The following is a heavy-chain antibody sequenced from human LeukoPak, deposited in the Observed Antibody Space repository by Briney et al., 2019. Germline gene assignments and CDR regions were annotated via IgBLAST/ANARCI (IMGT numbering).Heavy chain of an antibody. CDR1: GFTFTNYW. J-gene: IGHJ4*02. D-gene: IGHD3-10*01. Sequence: GGSLRLSCAASGFTFTNYWMSWVRQAPGKGLEWVANIKQDGSEKYYVDSVKGRFTISRDNARNSLYLQMNSLRAEDTAVYYCARTGVKFYDSGSSPHWGQGTLVTVSS. CDR2: IKQDGSEK. CDR3: ARTGVKFYDSGSSPH. V-gene: IGHV3-7*01.